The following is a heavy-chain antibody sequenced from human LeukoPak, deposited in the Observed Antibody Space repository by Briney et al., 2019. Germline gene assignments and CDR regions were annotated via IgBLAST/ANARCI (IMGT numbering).Heavy chain of an antibody. Sequence: PGGSLRLSCAASGFTFSVPYMDWVRQAPGKGLEWIGRITNKRDGYATPFAASVKGRFSMSRDDSETSLYLQMNSLKTEDTAVYYCARDWYTALESWGQGALVTVSS. D-gene: IGHD5-18*01. J-gene: IGHJ5*02. CDR1: GFTFSVPY. CDR3: ARDWYTALES. CDR2: ITNKRDGYAT. V-gene: IGHV3-72*01.